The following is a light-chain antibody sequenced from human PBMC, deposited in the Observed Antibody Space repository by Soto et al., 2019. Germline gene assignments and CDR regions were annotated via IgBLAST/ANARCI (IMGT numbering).Light chain of an antibody. CDR3: QQYNNWPL. CDR1: QSVNSN. V-gene: IGKV3-15*01. CDR2: DAS. J-gene: IGKJ1*01. Sequence: EIVMTQSPATLSVSPGERATLSCRASQSVNSNLAWYQQKPGQAPRLLISDASTRATGIPARFSGSGSGTEFTLSICSLQSEDFAVYYCQQYNNWPLFGQGNKVEIK.